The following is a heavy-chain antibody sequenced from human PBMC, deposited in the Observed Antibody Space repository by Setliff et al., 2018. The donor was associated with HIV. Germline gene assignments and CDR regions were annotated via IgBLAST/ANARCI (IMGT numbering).Heavy chain of an antibody. Sequence: GSLRLSCAASGFTFSSYWMHWVRQAPGKGLVWVFGMNTDGSSTRYADSVKGRFTISRDNAKNTLYLQMSSLRSEDTAVYYCVKGQFLEWFNWFDPWGQGTLVTVSS. V-gene: IGHV3-74*01. J-gene: IGHJ5*02. CDR3: VKGQFLEWFNWFDP. CDR2: MNTDGSST. D-gene: IGHD3-3*01. CDR1: GFTFSSYW.